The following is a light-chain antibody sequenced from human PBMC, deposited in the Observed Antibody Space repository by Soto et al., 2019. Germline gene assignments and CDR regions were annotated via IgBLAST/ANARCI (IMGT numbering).Light chain of an antibody. CDR1: QSVSSSY. Sequence: EIVLTQSPGTLSLSPGERATLSCRASQSVSSSYLAWYQQKPGQSHRLLVYGASSRDTGIPDRFSGSGSGTDFTLTISRLEPEDFAGYYCQQYGSSRTFGQGTKVEIK. J-gene: IGKJ1*01. CDR2: GAS. CDR3: QQYGSSRT. V-gene: IGKV3-20*01.